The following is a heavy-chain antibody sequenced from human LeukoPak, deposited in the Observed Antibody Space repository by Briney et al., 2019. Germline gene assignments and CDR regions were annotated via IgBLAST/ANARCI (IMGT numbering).Heavy chain of an antibody. CDR1: GGSISSSSYY. D-gene: IGHD6-13*01. CDR3: ARRYSSSWYSSWFDP. V-gene: IGHV4-39*07. CDR2: IYYSGST. J-gene: IGHJ5*02. Sequence: NPSETLSLTCTVSGGSISSSSYYWGWIRQPPGKGLEWIGSIYYSGSTYYNPPLKSRVTISVDTSKNQFSLKLSSVTAADTAVYYCARRYSSSWYSSWFDPWGQGTLVTVSS.